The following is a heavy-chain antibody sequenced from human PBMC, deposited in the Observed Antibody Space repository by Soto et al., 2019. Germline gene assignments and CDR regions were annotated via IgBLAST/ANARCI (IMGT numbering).Heavy chain of an antibody. Sequence: GTLRLSCVAAGLSFSSYAMDRVRQAPGKGLEWVAVISYDGSNKYYADSVKGRFTISRDNSKKTLYLQMNSLRAEDTAVYYCARAHSSSTVTTLLYWGQGTLVTVSA. J-gene: IGHJ4*02. D-gene: IGHD4-17*01. V-gene: IGHV3-30-3*01. CDR1: GLSFSSYA. CDR3: ARAHSSSTVTTLLY. CDR2: ISYDGSNK.